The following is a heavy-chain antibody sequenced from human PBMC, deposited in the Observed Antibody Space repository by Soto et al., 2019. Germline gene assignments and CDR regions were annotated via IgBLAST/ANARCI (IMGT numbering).Heavy chain of an antibody. D-gene: IGHD2-2*03. CDR2: IYYTGNT. Sequence: SETLSLTCTVSGGSISNGNYYWGWIRQPPGKGLEWIGRIYYTGNTNYKPSLKSRVTISVDTSKNQFSLKLSSVTATDTAVYYCARMDVSSYYYYYMDVWGKGTTVTVSS. CDR1: GGSISNGNYY. CDR3: ARMDVSSYYYYYMDV. V-gene: IGHV4-39*01. J-gene: IGHJ6*03.